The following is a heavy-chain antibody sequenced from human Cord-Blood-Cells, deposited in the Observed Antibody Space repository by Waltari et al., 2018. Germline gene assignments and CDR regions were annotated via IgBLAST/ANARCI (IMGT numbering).Heavy chain of an antibody. Sequence: QVQLVQSGAEVKKPGASVKVSCKASGYTFTGYYMHWVRQAPGQGLEWMGWINPNSGGTNYAQKFQGWVTMTRDTSISTAYMELSRLRSDDTAVYYCARDGGTGTTKNWFDPWGQGTLVTVSS. CDR1: GYTFTGYY. D-gene: IGHD1-1*01. CDR3: ARDGGTGTTKNWFDP. J-gene: IGHJ5*02. CDR2: INPNSGGT. V-gene: IGHV1-2*04.